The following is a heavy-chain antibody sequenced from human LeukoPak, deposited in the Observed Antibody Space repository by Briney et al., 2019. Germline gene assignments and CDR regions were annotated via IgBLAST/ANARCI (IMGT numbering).Heavy chain of an antibody. CDR3: ARRNSSSWEGPPDY. CDR1: GGSFSGYY. CDR2: INHSGST. D-gene: IGHD6-13*01. J-gene: IGHJ4*02. V-gene: IGHV4-34*01. Sequence: PSETLSLTCAVYGGSFSGYYWSWIRQPPGKGLEWIGEINHSGSTNYNPSLKSRVTISVDTSKNQFSLKLSSVTAADTAVYYCARRNSSSWEGPPDYWGQETLVTVSS.